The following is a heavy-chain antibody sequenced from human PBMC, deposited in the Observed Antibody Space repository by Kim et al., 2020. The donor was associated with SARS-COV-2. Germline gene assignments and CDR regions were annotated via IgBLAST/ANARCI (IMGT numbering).Heavy chain of an antibody. J-gene: IGHJ3*02. V-gene: IGHV3-66*02. CDR1: GFIVTTCY. CDR3: AKDQRRSNVGFDI. Sequence: GGSLRLSCAAYGFIVTTCYMNWVRQAPGKGLEWVSVIHSDGTTYYADSVKGRFTISRDNSKNTLYLQMNSLRGDDTAVYYCAKDQRRSNVGFDIWGQGTGVTVSS. D-gene: IGHD3-16*01. CDR2: IHSDGTT.